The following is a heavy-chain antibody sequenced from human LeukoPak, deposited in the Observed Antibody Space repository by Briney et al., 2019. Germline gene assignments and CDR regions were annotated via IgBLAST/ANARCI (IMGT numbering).Heavy chain of an antibody. CDR2: TSSSGYTK. J-gene: IGHJ2*01. Sequence: PGGSLRLSCAASGFTFSDYYMSLIRQAPGKGLEWVSYTSSSGYTKYYADSVKGRFTISRDNARNSLYLQMNSLRVDDTAVYYCARVGPAAAGRGFWYFDLWGRGTLVTVFS. CDR3: ARVGPAAAGRGFWYFDL. CDR1: GFTFSDYY. V-gene: IGHV3-11*01. D-gene: IGHD6-13*01.